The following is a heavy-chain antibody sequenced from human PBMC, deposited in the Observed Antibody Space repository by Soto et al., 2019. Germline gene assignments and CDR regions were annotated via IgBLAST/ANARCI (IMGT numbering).Heavy chain of an antibody. J-gene: IGHJ6*02. Sequence: QVQLQESGPGLVKPSETLSLTCTVSGAPITTTKWWAWVRLPPGKGLEWIGELSRGDERSSNPSLWGRFTLSLDKPNNHFSLKLTSVTAADTAIYSCATQTISYSWGVWGRGTAVTVSS. CDR3: ATQTISYSWGV. CDR2: LSRGDER. D-gene: IGHD2-15*01. V-gene: IGHV4-4*02. CDR1: GAPITTTKW.